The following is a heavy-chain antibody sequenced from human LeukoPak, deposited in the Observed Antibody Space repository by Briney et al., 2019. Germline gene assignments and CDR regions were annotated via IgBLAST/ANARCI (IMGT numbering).Heavy chain of an antibody. V-gene: IGHV4-34*01. Sequence: PSETLSLTCAVYGGSFSGYYWSWIRQSPGRGLSWIGDINHSGTTNYNPSLKSRLSISVDTSKNQFSLRLTSVTAADTAVYYCAGLQGHNYYYMDVWGEGTTVTVSS. CDR1: GGSFSGYY. CDR3: AGLQGHNYYYMDV. CDR2: INHSGTT. J-gene: IGHJ6*03.